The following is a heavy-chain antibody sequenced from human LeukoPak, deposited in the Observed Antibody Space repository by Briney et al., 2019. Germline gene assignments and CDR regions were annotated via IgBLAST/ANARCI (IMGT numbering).Heavy chain of an antibody. CDR2: ISSSSSYI. J-gene: IGHJ4*02. D-gene: IGHD6-19*01. Sequence: GGSLRLSCAASGFTFSSYSMTWVRQAPGKGLEWVSSISSSSSYIYYADSVKGRFTISRDNAKNSLYLQMNSLRAEDTAVYYCARVKYSSGWQTDYWGQGTLVTVSS. CDR3: ARVKYSSGWQTDY. CDR1: GFTFSSYS. V-gene: IGHV3-21*01.